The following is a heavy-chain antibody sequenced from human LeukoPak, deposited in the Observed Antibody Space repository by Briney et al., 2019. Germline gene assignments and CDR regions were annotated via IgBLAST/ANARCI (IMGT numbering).Heavy chain of an antibody. CDR2: IWYDGSNK. CDR1: GFTFSSYG. V-gene: IGHV3-33*01. J-gene: IGHJ4*02. Sequence: GGSLRLSCAASGFTFSSYGMHWVRQAPGKGLEWVAVIWYDGSNKYYADSVKGRFTISRDNSKNTLYLQMNSLRAEDTAVYYCARVAAHPIDELDYWGQGTLVTVSS. D-gene: IGHD6-6*01. CDR3: ARVAAHPIDELDY.